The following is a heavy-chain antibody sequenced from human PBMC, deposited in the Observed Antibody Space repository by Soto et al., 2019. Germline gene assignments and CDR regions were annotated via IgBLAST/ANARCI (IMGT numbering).Heavy chain of an antibody. Sequence: SVKVSCKASGGTFSSYSISWVLQAPGQGLEWMGGIIPIFGTANYAQKFQGRVTITADESTSTAYMELSSLRSEDTAVYYCAREGQLVRFYYYYGMDVWGQGTTVTVSS. CDR2: IIPIFGTA. CDR3: AREGQLVRFYYYYGMDV. D-gene: IGHD6-6*01. CDR1: GGTFSSYS. V-gene: IGHV1-69*13. J-gene: IGHJ6*02.